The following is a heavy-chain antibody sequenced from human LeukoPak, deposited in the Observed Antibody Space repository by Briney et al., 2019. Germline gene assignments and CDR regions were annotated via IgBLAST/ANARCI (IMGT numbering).Heavy chain of an antibody. D-gene: IGHD1-26*01. CDR3: ATADWESFYFDS. J-gene: IGHJ4*02. Sequence: PSETLSLTCTVSGGSVSRCGYYWNWIRQHPGKVVEWIVFTSYSEVTYYNPALMSRINISVYRSQNQFSLKMRDVTAADKAVYFCATADWESFYFDSWGQGALVAVSS. V-gene: IGHV4-31*03. CDR2: TSYSEVT. CDR1: GGSVSRCGYY.